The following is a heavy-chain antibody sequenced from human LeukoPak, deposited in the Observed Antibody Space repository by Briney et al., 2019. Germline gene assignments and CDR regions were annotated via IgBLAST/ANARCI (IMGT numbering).Heavy chain of an antibody. J-gene: IGHJ4*02. V-gene: IGHV4-31*03. CDR3: ARGGVDTAMVPDY. D-gene: IGHD5-18*01. Sequence: PSETLSLTCTVSGGSVSRGGYHWNWIRQHPGKVLEWIGYLYYSGSTYYNPSLKSRVTISVDTSKNQFSLKLSSVTAADTAVYYCARGGVDTAMVPDYWGQGTLVTVSS. CDR2: LYYSGST. CDR1: GGSVSRGGYH.